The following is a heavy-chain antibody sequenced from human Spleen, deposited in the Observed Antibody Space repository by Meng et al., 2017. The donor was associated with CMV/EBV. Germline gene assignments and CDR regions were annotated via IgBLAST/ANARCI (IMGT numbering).Heavy chain of an antibody. CDR3: ARDLGNSPPIPRYDS. Sequence: GESLKISCAASGFTLSSHWMTWVRQAPGKGLEWVASIKHDGSEKRYVDSVTGRFTISRDNAKNSLYLQMNGLRPEDTAIYYCARDLGNSPPIPRYDSWGQGTLVTVSS. CDR1: GFTLSSHW. J-gene: IGHJ4*02. D-gene: IGHD2-2*02. V-gene: IGHV3-7*01. CDR2: IKHDGSEK.